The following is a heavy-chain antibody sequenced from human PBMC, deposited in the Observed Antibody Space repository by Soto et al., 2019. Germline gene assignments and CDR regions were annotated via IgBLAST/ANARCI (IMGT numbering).Heavy chain of an antibody. Sequence: SETLSLTCAVYGGSFSGYYWSWIRQPPGKGLEWIGEINHSGSTNYNPSLKSRVTISVDTSKNQFSLKLSSVTAADTAVYYCARRYGSCFDYWGQGTLVTRLL. CDR3: ARRYGSCFDY. V-gene: IGHV4-34*01. CDR2: INHSGST. CDR1: GGSFSGYY. J-gene: IGHJ4*02. D-gene: IGHD6-6*01.